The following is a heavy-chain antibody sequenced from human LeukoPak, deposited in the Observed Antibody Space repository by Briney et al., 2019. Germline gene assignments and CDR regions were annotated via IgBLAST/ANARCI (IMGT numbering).Heavy chain of an antibody. Sequence: GGSLRLSCAASGFTFSSYSMSWVRQAPGKGLEWVANIKQDGSEKYYVDSVKGRFTISRDNAKNSLYLQMNSLRAEDTAVYYCARVDYVWGSYRFNYMDVWGKGTTVTVSS. CDR2: IKQDGSEK. CDR3: ARVDYVWGSYRFNYMDV. J-gene: IGHJ6*03. D-gene: IGHD3-16*02. CDR1: GFTFSSYS. V-gene: IGHV3-7*01.